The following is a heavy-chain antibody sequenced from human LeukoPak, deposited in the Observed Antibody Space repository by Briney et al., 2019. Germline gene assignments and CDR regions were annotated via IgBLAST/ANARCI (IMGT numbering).Heavy chain of an antibody. CDR3: GRGSIAAAEGSQWFDA. CDR2: IYYSGST. Sequence: PSETLSLTCTVSGGSISSYYWSWIRQPPGKGLEWIGYIYYSGSTNYNPSLKSRVTISVDTSKNQFSLKMSSVAAADTAVYYCGRGSIAAAEGSQWFDAWGQGTLVTVSS. CDR1: GGSISSYY. V-gene: IGHV4-59*01. D-gene: IGHD6-13*01. J-gene: IGHJ5*02.